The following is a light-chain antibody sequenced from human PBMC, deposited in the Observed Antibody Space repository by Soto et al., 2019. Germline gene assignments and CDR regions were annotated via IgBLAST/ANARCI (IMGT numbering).Light chain of an antibody. V-gene: IGKV1-9*01. CDR2: GAS. Sequence: DIQLTQSPSFLSASVGDRVTITCRASQGISSYLAWYQKKSGKAPKVLIYGASTLQSGVPPRFSGSGSGTDFTLTISSLRSEDVATYHCQQLLTSPFNFGPGTKVDIK. J-gene: IGKJ3*01. CDR1: QGISSY. CDR3: QQLLTSPFN.